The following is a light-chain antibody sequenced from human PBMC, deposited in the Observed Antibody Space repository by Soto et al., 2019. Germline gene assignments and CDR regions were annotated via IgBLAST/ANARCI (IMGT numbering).Light chain of an antibody. CDR1: QNITNNY. CDR2: GAS. J-gene: IGKJ1*01. V-gene: IGKV3-20*01. Sequence: EIVLTQSPGTLSLSPGERATLPCRASQNITNNYVAWYQHKPGQAPRLLIYGASSRATGIPVRFSGSGSGTDFTLTISRLKPEDFAVYYCQQHGNSPRTFGQGTKVDIK. CDR3: QQHGNSPRT.